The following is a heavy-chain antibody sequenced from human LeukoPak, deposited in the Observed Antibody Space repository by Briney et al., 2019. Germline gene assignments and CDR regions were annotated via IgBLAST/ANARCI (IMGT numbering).Heavy chain of an antibody. V-gene: IGHV1-58*01. J-gene: IGHJ6*02. Sequence: GASVKVSCKASGFTFTSSAVQWVRQARGQRLEWIGWIVVGSGNTNYAQKFQERVTITRDMSTSTAYMELSSLRSEDTAVYYCAADSSPLDSRMTANYYYYYGMDVWGQGTTVTVSS. D-gene: IGHD3-22*01. CDR2: IVVGSGNT. CDR1: GFTFTSSA. CDR3: AADSSPLDSRMTANYYYYYGMDV.